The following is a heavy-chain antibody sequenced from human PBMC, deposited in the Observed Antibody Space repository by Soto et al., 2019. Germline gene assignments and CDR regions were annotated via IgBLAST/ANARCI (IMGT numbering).Heavy chain of an antibody. CDR1: GGSISPYY. D-gene: IGHD4-17*01. CDR2: IFYSGTA. CDR3: ARHPDYSDYGYYFEV. J-gene: IGHJ4*02. V-gene: IGHV4-59*01. Sequence: SETLSLTCTVSGGSISPYYWSWIRQSPGKGLEWLGYIFYSGTADYNPSLKNRVTLSVDTSKNQFSLELTSVTAADTAVYYCARHPDYSDYGYYFEVWGRGPLVTVSS.